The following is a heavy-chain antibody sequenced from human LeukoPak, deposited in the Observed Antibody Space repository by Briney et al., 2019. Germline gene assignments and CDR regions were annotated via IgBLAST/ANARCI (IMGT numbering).Heavy chain of an antibody. J-gene: IGHJ4*02. CDR1: GFTFSSYG. Sequence: GGSLRLSCAASGFTFSSYGMTWVRQAPGKGLEWVSTISGSDGSIYYADSVKGRFTSSRDNSKNTLYLQMSSLRAEDTAVYYCAKDYDFWSGYPYYFDYWGQGTLVTVSS. D-gene: IGHD3-3*01. CDR3: AKDYDFWSGYPYYFDY. V-gene: IGHV3-23*01. CDR2: ISGSDGSI.